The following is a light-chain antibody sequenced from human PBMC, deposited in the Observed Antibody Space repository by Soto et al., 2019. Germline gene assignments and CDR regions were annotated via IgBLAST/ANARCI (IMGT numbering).Light chain of an antibody. CDR3: GSYTRTSAPYV. CDR1: SSDVGGHHY. Sequence: QSVLTQPASVSGSPGQSITISCTGTSSDVGGHHYVSWYQHHPGKAPKLIIFDVSDRPSGISYRFSGSKSGNTASLTISGLQAEDEAVYYCGSYTRTSAPYVFGSGTKVTVL. J-gene: IGLJ1*01. V-gene: IGLV2-14*01. CDR2: DVS.